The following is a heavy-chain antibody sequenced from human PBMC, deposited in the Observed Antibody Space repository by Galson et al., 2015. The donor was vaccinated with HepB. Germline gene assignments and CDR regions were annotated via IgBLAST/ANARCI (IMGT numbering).Heavy chain of an antibody. CDR2: ISWNSGSI. V-gene: IGHV3-9*01. Sequence: SLRLSCAASGFTFDDYAMHWVRQAPGKGLEWVSGISWNSGSIGYADSVKGRFTISRDNAKNSLYLQMNSLRAEDTALYYCAKDIREIVAGDAFDIWGQGTMVTVSS. D-gene: IGHD5-12*01. CDR3: AKDIREIVAGDAFDI. J-gene: IGHJ3*02. CDR1: GFTFDDYA.